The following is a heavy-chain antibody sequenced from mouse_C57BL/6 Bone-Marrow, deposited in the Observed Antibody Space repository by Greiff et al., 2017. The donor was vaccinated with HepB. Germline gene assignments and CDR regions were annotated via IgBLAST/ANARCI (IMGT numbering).Heavy chain of an antibody. CDR3: ARTYYYGSSSWFAY. D-gene: IGHD1-1*01. Sequence: QVQLKQPGAELVRPGSSVKLSCKASGYTFTSYWMHWVKQRPIQGLEWIGNIDPSDSETHYNQKFKDKATLTVDKSSSTAYMQLSSLTSEDSAVYYCARTYYYGSSSWFAYWGQGTLVTVSA. V-gene: IGHV1-52*01. CDR1: GYTFTSYW. J-gene: IGHJ3*01. CDR2: IDPSDSET.